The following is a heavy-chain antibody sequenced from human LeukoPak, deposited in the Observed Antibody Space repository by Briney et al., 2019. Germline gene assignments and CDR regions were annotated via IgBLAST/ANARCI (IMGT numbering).Heavy chain of an antibody. D-gene: IGHD1-1*01. J-gene: IGHJ4*02. Sequence: GGSLRLSCAASGFTFSTYAMSWVRQAPGKGLEWVSALSGSGGSSYYADSVRGRFTISRDNSKNTLYLQMNSLRAEDTAVYYCAKERTSEGYFDYWGQGALVTVSS. CDR2: LSGSGGSS. CDR3: AKERTSEGYFDY. CDR1: GFTFSTYA. V-gene: IGHV3-23*01.